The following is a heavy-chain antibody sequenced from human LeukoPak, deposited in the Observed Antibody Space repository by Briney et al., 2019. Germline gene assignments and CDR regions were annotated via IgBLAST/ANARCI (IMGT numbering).Heavy chain of an antibody. Sequence: ASVKVSCKASGYTFTSYDITWVRQATGQGLEWMGWMNPNSGNTGYAQKFQGRVTITRNTSISTAYMELSSLRSEDTAVYYCARGRRVQLERPFVDYWGQGTLVTVSS. CDR1: GYTFTSYD. V-gene: IGHV1-8*03. CDR3: ARGRRVQLERPFVDY. J-gene: IGHJ4*02. D-gene: IGHD1-1*01. CDR2: MNPNSGNT.